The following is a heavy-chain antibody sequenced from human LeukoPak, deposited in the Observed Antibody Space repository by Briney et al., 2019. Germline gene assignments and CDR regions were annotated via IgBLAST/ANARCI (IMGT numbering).Heavy chain of an antibody. CDR1: GYTFTSYD. CDR3: AREDINMVRGIVISHDAFDI. J-gene: IGHJ3*02. D-gene: IGHD3-10*01. Sequence: ASVKVSCKASGYTFTSYDINWVRQATGQGLEWMGWINAGNDNTRYSQKFQDRVTISRDTSASTAYMELTSLRSEDTAMYYCAREDINMVRGIVISHDAFDIWGQGTMVTVSS. V-gene: IGHV1-3*01. CDR2: INAGNDNT.